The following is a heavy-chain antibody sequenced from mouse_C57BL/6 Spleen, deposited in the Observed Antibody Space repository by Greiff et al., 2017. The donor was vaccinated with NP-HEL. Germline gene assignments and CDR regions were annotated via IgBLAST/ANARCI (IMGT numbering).Heavy chain of an antibody. D-gene: IGHD2-4*01. V-gene: IGHV5-12*01. Sequence: VQLKESGGGLVQPGGSLKLSCAASGFTFSDYYMYWVRQTPEKRLEWVAYISNGGGSTYYPDTVKGRFTISRDNAKNTLYLQMSRLKSEDTAMYYCARLGPYDYDEAMDYWGQGTSVTVSS. CDR1: GFTFSDYY. CDR2: ISNGGGST. J-gene: IGHJ4*01. CDR3: ARLGPYDYDEAMDY.